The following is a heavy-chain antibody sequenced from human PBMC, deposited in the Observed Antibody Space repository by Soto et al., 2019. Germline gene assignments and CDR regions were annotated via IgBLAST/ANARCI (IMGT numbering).Heavy chain of an antibody. CDR2: ISGSGGST. D-gene: IGHD6-13*01. CDR3: AKDPSLYSSSWYYFDY. Sequence: GGSLRLSCAASGFTFSSYAMSWVRQAPGKGMEWVSAISGSGGSTYYADSVKGRFTISRDNSKNTLYLQMNSLRAEDTAVYYCAKDPSLYSSSWYYFDYSGQGTLVTVSS. V-gene: IGHV3-23*01. CDR1: GFTFSSYA. J-gene: IGHJ4*02.